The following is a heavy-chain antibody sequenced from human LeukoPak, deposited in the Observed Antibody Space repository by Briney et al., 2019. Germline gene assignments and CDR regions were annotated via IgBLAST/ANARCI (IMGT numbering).Heavy chain of an antibody. J-gene: IGHJ4*02. D-gene: IGHD3-3*01. CDR2: INSDGSST. CDR1: GFTFSSYW. CDR3: ARGPTTYYDFWSGYYAY. Sequence: PGGSLRLSCAASGFTFSSYWMHWVRQAPGKGLVWVSRINSDGSSTSYADSVKGRFTISRDNAKNTLYLQMNSLRAEDTAVYYCARGPTTYYDFWSGYYAYWGQGTLVTVSP. V-gene: IGHV3-74*01.